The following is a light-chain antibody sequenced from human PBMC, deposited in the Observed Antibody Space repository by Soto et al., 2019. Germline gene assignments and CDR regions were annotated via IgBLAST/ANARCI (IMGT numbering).Light chain of an antibody. CDR1: QSVSSS. J-gene: IGKJ5*01. CDR2: AAS. CDR3: QQYNSRPPIS. Sequence: QSAGAVSISTRGGATVSCRAIQSVSSSSFAWYQQHPRQAPMLLFDAASTTATGLPARFSGSWYGTEFTLTSSSLPADDFAVYYWQQYNSRPPISSGQGTRLEIK. V-gene: IGKV3-15*01.